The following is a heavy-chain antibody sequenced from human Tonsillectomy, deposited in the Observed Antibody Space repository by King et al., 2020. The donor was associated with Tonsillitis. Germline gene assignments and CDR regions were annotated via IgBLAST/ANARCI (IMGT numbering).Heavy chain of an antibody. V-gene: IGHV3-21*01. CDR2: ISSSSTDI. CDR1: GFTFSYYS. CDR3: ARGDYYDTSGFADY. D-gene: IGHD3-22*01. J-gene: IGHJ4*02. Sequence: VQLVESGGGLVKPGGSLRLSCAASGFTFSYYSMNWVRQAPGKGLEWVSSISSSSTDIYYADSWKVRFTISRDNAKNSLYLQMNSLGAEDTSVYYCARGDYYDTSGFADYWGQGTLVTVSS.